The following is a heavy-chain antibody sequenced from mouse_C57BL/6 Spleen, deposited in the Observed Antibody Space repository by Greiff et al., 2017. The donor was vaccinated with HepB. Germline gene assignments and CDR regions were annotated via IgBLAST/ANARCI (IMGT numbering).Heavy chain of an antibody. CDR1: GYTFTSYW. CDR3: ARYDGYSYYVDY. J-gene: IGHJ2*01. D-gene: IGHD2-3*01. V-gene: IGHV1-69*01. Sequence: VQLQQPGAELVMPGASVKLSCKASGYTFTSYWMHWVKQRPGQGLEWIGEIDPSDSYTNYNQKFKGKSTLTVDKSSSTAYMQLSSLTSEDSAVYYCARYDGYSYYVDYWGQGTTLTVSS. CDR2: IDPSDSYT.